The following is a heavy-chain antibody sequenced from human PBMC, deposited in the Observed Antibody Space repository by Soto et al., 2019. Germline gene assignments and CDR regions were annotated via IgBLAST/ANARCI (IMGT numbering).Heavy chain of an antibody. CDR2: IKQDGSEK. CDR1: GFTFSSYW. V-gene: IGHV3-7*03. Sequence: EVQLVESGGGLVQPGGSLRLSCAASGFTFSSYWMSWVRQAPGKGLEWVANIKQDGSEKYYVDSVKGRFTISRDNAKNSLYLQMNSLRAEDTAVYYWARLGYCSSTSCYYGWFDPWGQGTLVTVSS. J-gene: IGHJ5*02. D-gene: IGHD2-2*01. CDR3: ARLGYCSSTSCYYGWFDP.